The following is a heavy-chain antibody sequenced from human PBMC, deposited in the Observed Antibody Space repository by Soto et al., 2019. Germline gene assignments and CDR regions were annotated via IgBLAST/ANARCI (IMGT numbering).Heavy chain of an antibody. J-gene: IGHJ3*02. Sequence: SETLSLTCAVYGGSFSGYYWSWIRQPPGKGLEWIGEINHSGSTNYNPSLKSRVTISVDTSKNQFSLKLSSVTAADTAVYYCARSRNYGAFDIWGQGTMVTV. D-gene: IGHD1-7*01. CDR2: INHSGST. CDR1: GGSFSGYY. CDR3: ARSRNYGAFDI. V-gene: IGHV4-34*01.